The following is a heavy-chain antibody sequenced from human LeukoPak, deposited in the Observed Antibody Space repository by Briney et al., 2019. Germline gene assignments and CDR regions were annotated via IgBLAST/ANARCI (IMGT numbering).Heavy chain of an antibody. Sequence: VASVSVSCKASGGTFSSYAISWVRQAPGQGLEWMGGISPIFGTANYAQKFQGRVTITADESTSTAYMELSSLRSEDTAVYYCARDMEGYGSGSYFFLWGQGTLATVSS. CDR1: GGTFSSYA. CDR2: ISPIFGTA. D-gene: IGHD3-10*01. V-gene: IGHV1-69*13. CDR3: ARDMEGYGSGSYFFL. J-gene: IGHJ4*02.